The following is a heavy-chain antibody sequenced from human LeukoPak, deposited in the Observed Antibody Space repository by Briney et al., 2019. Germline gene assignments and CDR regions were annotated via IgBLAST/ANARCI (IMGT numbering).Heavy chain of an antibody. J-gene: IGHJ4*02. D-gene: IGHD3-22*01. CDR1: GFTVSSNY. CDR3: ATRGGVGGYDSSGYYYGY. V-gene: IGHV3-66*01. Sequence: PGGSLRLSCAASGFTVSSNYMSWVRQAPGKGLEWVSVIYSGGSTYYADSVKGRFTISKDNSKNTLYLQMNNLRAEDTAVYYCATRGGVGGYDSSGYYYGYWGQGTLVTVSS. CDR2: IYSGGST.